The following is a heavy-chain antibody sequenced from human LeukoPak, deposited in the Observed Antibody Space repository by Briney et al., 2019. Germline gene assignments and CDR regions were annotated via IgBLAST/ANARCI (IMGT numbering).Heavy chain of an antibody. CDR1: GFTFSWYT. CDR3: ARTVVGATTAAFDI. D-gene: IGHD1-26*01. CDR2: ISSSSSYI. J-gene: IGHJ3*02. Sequence: GVSLRLSCAASGFTFSWYTMNWVRQAPGKGLEWVSIISSSSSYIYYADSVKGRFTISRDNAKNSLYLQMNSLRAEDTAVYYCARTVVGATTAAFDIWGQGTMVTVSS. V-gene: IGHV3-21*01.